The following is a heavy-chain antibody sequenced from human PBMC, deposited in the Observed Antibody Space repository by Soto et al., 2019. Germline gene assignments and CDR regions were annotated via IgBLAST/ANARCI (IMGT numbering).Heavy chain of an antibody. V-gene: IGHV4-34*01. CDR2: INHSGST. CDR3: ASISGKQQLVQGFDY. Sequence: PSETLSLTCAFYGGSCSGYYWSWIRQPPGKGLEWIGEINHSGSTNHNPSLKSRVTISVDTSKNQFSLKLSSVTAADTAVYYCASISGKQQLVQGFDYWGQGTLVTVSS. D-gene: IGHD6-13*01. J-gene: IGHJ4*02. CDR1: GGSCSGYY.